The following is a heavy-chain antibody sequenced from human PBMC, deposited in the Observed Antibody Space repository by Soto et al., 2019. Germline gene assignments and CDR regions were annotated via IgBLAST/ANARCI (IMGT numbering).Heavy chain of an antibody. CDR2: IIPIFGTA. CDR3: ARGNHRWLQLWYFDL. J-gene: IGHJ2*01. CDR1: GCTFSSYT. Sequence: QVQLVQSGAEVKKPGSSVTVSCKASGCTFSSYTLSWVRQAPGQGLEWMGGIIPIFGTANYAQKLQGRVTIIADESTSTAYMGLSSLRSEDTGVYYCARGNHRWLQLWYFDLWGRGTLVTVSS. V-gene: IGHV1-69*12. D-gene: IGHD5-12*01.